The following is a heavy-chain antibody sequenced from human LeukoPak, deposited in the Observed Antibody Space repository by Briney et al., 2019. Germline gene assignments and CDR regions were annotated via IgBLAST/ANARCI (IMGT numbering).Heavy chain of an antibody. CDR2: IYYSGRT. D-gene: IGHD3-22*01. V-gene: IGHV4-39*01. CDR1: GDSFSRSDSY. Sequence: SETLSLTCSVSGDSFSRSDSYWHWSRQPRGKGVERIGTIYYSGRTYYSPSLKSRVTMSVDPSNNQFSLTLRPVTAADTAVYYCARRRYYDGSGYLEWGQGTLLSVSS. CDR3: ARRRYYDGSGYLE. J-gene: IGHJ1*01.